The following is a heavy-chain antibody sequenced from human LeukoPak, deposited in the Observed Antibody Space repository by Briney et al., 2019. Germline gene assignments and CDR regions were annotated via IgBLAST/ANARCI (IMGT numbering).Heavy chain of an antibody. D-gene: IGHD3-22*01. CDR3: ARGRQDVTMIVVVMTAVSYYLDV. V-gene: IGHV4-34*01. J-gene: IGHJ6*03. CDR2: MNPSGST. Sequence: SETLSLTCAVYGGSFSGYYWTRIRQTPEKGLEWIGEMNPSGSTNYNPYLKSRVTISVDTSKNQFSLELSSVTAADTAVYYCARGRQDVTMIVVVMTAVSYYLDVWGKGTTVTVS. CDR1: GGSFSGYY.